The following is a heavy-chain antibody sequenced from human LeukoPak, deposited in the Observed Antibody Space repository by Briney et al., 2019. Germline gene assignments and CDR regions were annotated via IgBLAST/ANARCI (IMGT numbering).Heavy chain of an antibody. J-gene: IGHJ6*04. CDR2: ISSSGSTI. CDR1: GFTFSTYT. Sequence: GGSLRLSCAASGFTFSTYTIHWVRQAPGKGLEWVSYISSSGSTIYYADSVKGRFTISRDNAKNSLYLQMNSLRAEDTAVYYCAELGITMIGGVWGKGTTVTISS. D-gene: IGHD3-10*02. V-gene: IGHV3-48*04. CDR3: AELGITMIGGV.